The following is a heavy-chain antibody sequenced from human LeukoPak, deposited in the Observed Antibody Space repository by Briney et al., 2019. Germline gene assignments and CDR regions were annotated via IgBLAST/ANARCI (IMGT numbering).Heavy chain of an antibody. CDR2: IKHDTSEK. CDR3: ARTTKYSFDI. CDR1: GFTFSDYW. V-gene: IGHV3-7*04. J-gene: IGHJ3*02. D-gene: IGHD2/OR15-2a*01. Sequence: VGSLRLSCVASGFTFSDYWMSWVRQAPGKGLEWVAHIKHDTSEKYYVDSVKSRFTISRDNAKNSLYLSMNSLRNEDTAVYYWARTTKYSFDIWGQGTMVTVSS.